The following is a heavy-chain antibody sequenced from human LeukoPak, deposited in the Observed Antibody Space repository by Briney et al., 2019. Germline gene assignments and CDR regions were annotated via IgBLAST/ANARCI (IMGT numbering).Heavy chain of an antibody. CDR1: GGSISSGGYY. CDR3: ARENGWLLPHWYFDL. V-gene: IGHV4-31*03. Sequence: SETLSLTCTVSGGSISSGGYYWSWIRQHPGKGLKWIGYIYYSGSTYYNPSLKSRVTISVDTSKNQFSLKLSSVTAADTAVYYCARENGWLLPHWYFDLWGRGTLVTVSS. D-gene: IGHD3-22*01. CDR2: IYYSGST. J-gene: IGHJ2*01.